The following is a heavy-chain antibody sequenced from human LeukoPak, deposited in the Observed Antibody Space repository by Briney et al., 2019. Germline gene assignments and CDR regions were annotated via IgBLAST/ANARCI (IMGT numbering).Heavy chain of an antibody. CDR3: ARAPGAYSGYHDY. CDR2: INSDGSST. V-gene: IGHV3-74*01. J-gene: IGHJ4*02. D-gene: IGHD5-12*01. Sequence: GGSLRLSCAASGFTFSSYWMHWVRQAPGKGLVWVSRINSDGSSTSYADSVKGRFTISIDNAKNTLYLQMNSLRAEDTAVYYCARAPGAYSGYHDYWGQGTLVTVSS. CDR1: GFTFSSYW.